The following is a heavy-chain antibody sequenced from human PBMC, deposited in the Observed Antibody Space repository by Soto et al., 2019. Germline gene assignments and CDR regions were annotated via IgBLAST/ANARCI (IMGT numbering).Heavy chain of an antibody. CDR1: GFTFSSFT. V-gene: IGHV3-23*01. CDR3: AKGSWGNYDY. Sequence: GGSLRLSCAASGFTFSSFTMNWVRQAPGRGLEWVSSITGSGDKSEYADSVRGRLTLSRDNSQNTLYLQMNSLRAEDTAVYYCAKGSWGNYDYWGQGTLVTVSS. J-gene: IGHJ4*02. CDR2: ITGSGDKS. D-gene: IGHD6-6*01.